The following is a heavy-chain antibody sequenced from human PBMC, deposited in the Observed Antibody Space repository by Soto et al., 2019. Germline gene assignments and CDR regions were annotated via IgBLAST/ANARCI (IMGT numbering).Heavy chain of an antibody. V-gene: IGHV5-51*01. CDR3: TRIIPPVAARPS. CDR2: IYPGDSDT. CDR1: GYIFTDYW. D-gene: IGHD2-15*01. J-gene: IGHJ4*02. Sequence: PGESLKISCKGSGYIFTDYWIAWVRQMPGKAPEWMGIIYPGDSDTRYSPSFKGQVTISADKSINTAYLQWSSLKASDTAMYYCTRIIPPVAARPSWGQGTLVTVS.